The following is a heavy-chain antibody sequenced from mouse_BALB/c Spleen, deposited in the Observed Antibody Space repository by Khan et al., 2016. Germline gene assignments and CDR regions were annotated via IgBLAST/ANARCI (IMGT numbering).Heavy chain of an antibody. Sequence: EVQLQESGPGIVKPSQSLSLTCSVTGYSITSGYYWNWIRQFPGNKLEWMGYISYDGSNNYNPSLKNRISITRDTSKNQFFLTLNSVTTEDTATEYWARDPDYGNFYWGQGTTLTVAS. CDR3: ARDPDYGNFY. CDR1: GYSITSGYY. J-gene: IGHJ2*01. CDR2: ISYDGSN. V-gene: IGHV3-6*02. D-gene: IGHD2-1*01.